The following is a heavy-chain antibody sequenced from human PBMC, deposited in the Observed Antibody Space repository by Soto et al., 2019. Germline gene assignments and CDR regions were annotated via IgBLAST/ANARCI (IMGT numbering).Heavy chain of an antibody. CDR1: GGSISSGGYY. V-gene: IGHV4-31*03. CDR2: IYYSGST. CDR3: ARLETHAYYYYGMDV. J-gene: IGHJ6*02. Sequence: SETLSLTCTVSGGSISSGGYYWSWIRQHPGKGLEWIGYIYYSGSTYYNPSLKSRVTISVDTSKNQFSLKLSSVTAADTAVYYCARLETHAYYYYGMDVWGQGTTVTVSS.